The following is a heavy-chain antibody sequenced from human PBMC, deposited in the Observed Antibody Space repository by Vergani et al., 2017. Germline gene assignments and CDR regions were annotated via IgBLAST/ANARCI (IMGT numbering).Heavy chain of an antibody. CDR1: GGSISSSSYY. CDR2: IYYSGST. J-gene: IGHJ5*02. V-gene: IGHV4-39*01. D-gene: IGHD4-17*01. Sequence: QLQLQESGPGLVKPSETLSLTCTVSGGSISSSSYYWGWIRQPPGKGLEWIGSIYYSGSTYYNPSLKRRVTISVDTSKNQFSLKLSSVTAADTAVYYCARMNVGYMFGYGDSQEPYNWFDPWGQGTLVTVSS. CDR3: ARMNVGYMFGYGDSQEPYNWFDP.